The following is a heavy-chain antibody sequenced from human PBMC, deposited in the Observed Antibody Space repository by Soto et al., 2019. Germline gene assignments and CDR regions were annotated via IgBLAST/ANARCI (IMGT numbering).Heavy chain of an antibody. Sequence: EVQLLESGGGLVQPGGSLRLSCAACGFPFSSYAMSWLRQAPGKGLEWVSAISGSGGSTYYADSVKGRFTISRDNTKNTLYLQMNSLRAEDTAVYYCAKRSSSSSFLFYWGQGTLVTVSS. CDR1: GFPFSSYA. J-gene: IGHJ4*02. CDR2: ISGSGGST. CDR3: AKRSSSSSFLFY. D-gene: IGHD6-6*01. V-gene: IGHV3-23*01.